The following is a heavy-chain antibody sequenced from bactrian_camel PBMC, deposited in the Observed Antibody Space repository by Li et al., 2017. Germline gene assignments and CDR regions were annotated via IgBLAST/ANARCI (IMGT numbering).Heavy chain of an antibody. V-gene: IGHV3S53*01. Sequence: HVQLVESGGGSVQAGGSLRLSCSASESIYSSNCMGWFRQAPGKEREGVAAFDTDGTIIYADAVKGRFTISKDDANNTLYLQMDSLKFEDTAMYYCATGCTQIRRGAIRPERYTNWGQGTQVTVS. J-gene: IGHJ4*01. D-gene: IGHD5*01. CDR1: ESIYSSNC. CDR2: FDTDGTI. CDR3: ATGCTQIRRGAIRPERYTN.